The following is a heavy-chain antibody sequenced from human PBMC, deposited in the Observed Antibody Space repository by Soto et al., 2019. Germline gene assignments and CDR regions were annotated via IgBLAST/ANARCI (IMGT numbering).Heavy chain of an antibody. Sequence: PGGSLGLSCAASGFTFSSYAMHWVRQAPGKGLEWVTVISYDGSNKYYADSVKGRFTISRDNSKDTAYLQMNSLRAEDTAVYYCARDFSMVVVAPGYRGQGTLVTVSS. CDR3: ARDFSMVVVAPGY. CDR2: ISYDGSNK. CDR1: GFTFSSYA. D-gene: IGHD2-15*01. V-gene: IGHV3-30-3*01. J-gene: IGHJ4*02.